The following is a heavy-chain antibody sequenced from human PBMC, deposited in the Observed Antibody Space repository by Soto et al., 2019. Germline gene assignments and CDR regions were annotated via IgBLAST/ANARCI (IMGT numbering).Heavy chain of an antibody. CDR2: IFHSGSS. J-gene: IGHJ4*02. CDR3: ARDKITGLFDY. Sequence: SETLSLTCNVSGASMSSYYWSWVRQPPGKGLEWIGYIFHSGSSNYSPSLKSRVTISVDTSKNQFSLKLTSVTAADTAVYYCARDKITGLFDYWGQGTLVTVSS. CDR1: GASMSSYY. D-gene: IGHD2-8*02. V-gene: IGHV4-59*12.